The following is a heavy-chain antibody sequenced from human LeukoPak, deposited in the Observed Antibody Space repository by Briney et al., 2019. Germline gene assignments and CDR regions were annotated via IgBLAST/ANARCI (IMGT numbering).Heavy chain of an antibody. CDR2: INHSGST. CDR1: DGSFSGYY. D-gene: IGHD6-13*01. J-gene: IGHJ5*02. Sequence: TASETLSLTCAVYDGSFSGYYWSWIRQPPGKGLEWIGEINHSGSTNYNPSLKSRVTISVDTSKNQFSLKLSSVTAADTAVYYCARNWIAAAGRSNWFDPWGQGTLVTVSS. CDR3: ARNWIAAAGRSNWFDP. V-gene: IGHV4-34*01.